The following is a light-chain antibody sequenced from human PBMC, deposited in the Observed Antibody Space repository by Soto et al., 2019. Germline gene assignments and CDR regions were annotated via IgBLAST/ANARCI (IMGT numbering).Light chain of an antibody. J-gene: IGKJ3*01. CDR1: QSISNW. Sequence: DIQMTQSPSTLSASVGDRVTITCRASQSISNWLAWYQQKPGKAPKLLIYDASSLESGVPSRFSGSGSGTEFPLTISRLQPDDFAAYYCQHYNSDLLTFGPGTKVDIK. CDR3: QHYNSDLLT. V-gene: IGKV1-5*01. CDR2: DAS.